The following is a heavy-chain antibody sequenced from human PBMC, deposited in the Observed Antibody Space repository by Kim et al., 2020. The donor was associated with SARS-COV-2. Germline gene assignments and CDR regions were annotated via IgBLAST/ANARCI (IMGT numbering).Heavy chain of an antibody. J-gene: IGHJ6*02. CDR2: IIPIFGTA. CDR1: GGTFSSYA. D-gene: IGHD3-10*01. V-gene: IGHV1-69*13. CDR3: ARGGSGDYGSGSLSYYGMDV. Sequence: SVKVSCKASGGTFSSYAISWVRQAPGQGLEWMGGIIPIFGTANYAQKFQGRVTITADESTSTAYMELSSLRSEDTAVYYCARGGSGDYGSGSLSYYGMDVWGQGTTVTVSS.